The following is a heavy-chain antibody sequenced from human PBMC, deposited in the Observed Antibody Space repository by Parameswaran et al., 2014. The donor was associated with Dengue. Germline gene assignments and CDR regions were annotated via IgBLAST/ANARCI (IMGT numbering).Heavy chain of an antibody. J-gene: IGHJ4*02. V-gene: IGHV4-39*07. D-gene: IGHD5-12*01. CDR3: ARENVPYLPVAKPFDS. CDR2: IFYTGTT. Sequence: WIRQPPGKGPEWIGSIFYTGTTYYHPSLKSRVTISVDTAKNQFSLRLTSMTAADTALYYCARENVPYLPVAKPFDSWGQGNPWSPSPQ.